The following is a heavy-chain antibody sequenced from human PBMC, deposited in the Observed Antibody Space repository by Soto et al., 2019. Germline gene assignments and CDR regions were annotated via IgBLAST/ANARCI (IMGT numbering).Heavy chain of an antibody. V-gene: IGHV1-18*01. J-gene: IGHJ5*02. CDR2: SGAHNGDT. D-gene: IGHD3-3*01. CDR1: GYTFNTYG. Sequence: QVQLVQSGPEVKKPGASVKISCKASGYTFNTYGFTWVRQALGQGLAWMGWSGAHNGDTNYVQKFHGRVTMTTETSTTTSYLELRNLTSDDTAVYFCARDWRGAEGFDPWGQGTLVTVSS. CDR3: ARDWRGAEGFDP.